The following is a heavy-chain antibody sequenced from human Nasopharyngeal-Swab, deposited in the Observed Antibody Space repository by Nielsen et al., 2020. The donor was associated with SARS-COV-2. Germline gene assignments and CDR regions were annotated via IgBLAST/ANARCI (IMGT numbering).Heavy chain of an antibody. D-gene: IGHD5-18*01. V-gene: IGHV3-48*04. Sequence: GESLKISCADSGFTFSNYWMNWVRQAPGKGLEWVSYISSSGSTIYYADSVKGRFTISRDNAKNSLYLQMNSLRAEDTAVYYCARGRAQLWSRVNGMDVWGQGTTVTVSS. CDR2: ISSSGSTI. CDR1: GFTFSNYW. J-gene: IGHJ6*02. CDR3: ARGRAQLWSRVNGMDV.